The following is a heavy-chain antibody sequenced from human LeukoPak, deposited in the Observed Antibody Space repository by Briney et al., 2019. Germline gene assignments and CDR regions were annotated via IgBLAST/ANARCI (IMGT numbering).Heavy chain of an antibody. V-gene: IGHV4-39*01. J-gene: IGHJ4*02. D-gene: IGHD3-3*01. CDR2: IYYSGST. Sequence: SETLSLTCTVSGGSISSSGYYWGWIRQPPGKGLEWIGTIYYSGSTYYNPSLKSRVTISVAASKNQFSLKLSSVTAADTAVYYCQSRFLEWLLDYWGQGTLVTVSS. CDR3: QSRFLEWLLDY. CDR1: GGSISSSGYY.